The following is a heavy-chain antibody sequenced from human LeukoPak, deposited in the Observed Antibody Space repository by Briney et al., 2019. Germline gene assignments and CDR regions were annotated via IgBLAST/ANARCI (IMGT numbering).Heavy chain of an antibody. CDR1: GFTVSSTY. CDR3: ARQAPYYYDSTGYPHPLFDI. V-gene: IGHV3-66*04. CDR2: IQSGGNT. D-gene: IGHD3-22*01. Sequence: PGGSLRLSCAASGFTVSSTYMSWVRQPPGKGLEGVSLIQSGGNTYYADSVKGRFSISRDNSENTVSLQMNSLRVEDTAVYYCARQAPYYYDSTGYPHPLFDIWGQGTRVTVSS. J-gene: IGHJ3*02.